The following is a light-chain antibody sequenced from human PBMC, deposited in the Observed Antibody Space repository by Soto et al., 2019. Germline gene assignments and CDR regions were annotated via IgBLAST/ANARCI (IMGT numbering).Light chain of an antibody. V-gene: IGLV2-14*01. CDR1: SGDVGCYNY. CDR3: SSYTSSNYV. Sequence: QSSLTQPASVSGSPGQSITISCPGTSGDVGCYNYVSWYQQHPGKAPKLMIYDVSNRPSGVSNRFSGSKSGNTASLTISGLQAEDEADYYCSSYTSSNYVFGTGTKVTGL. CDR2: DVS. J-gene: IGLJ1*01.